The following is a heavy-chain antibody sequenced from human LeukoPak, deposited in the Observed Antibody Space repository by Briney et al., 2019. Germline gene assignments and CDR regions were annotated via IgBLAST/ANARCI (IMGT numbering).Heavy chain of an antibody. CDR2: IRYDGSNK. V-gene: IGHV3-30*02. CDR3: AKGRHTIVVVIPYYFDY. Sequence: GGSLRLSCAASGFTFSSYGMHWVRQAPIKGLEWVAFIRYDGSNKYYAESVKGRFTISRDNSKNTLYLQMNSLRAEDTAVYYCAKGRHTIVVVIPYYFDYWGQGTLVTVSS. CDR1: GFTFSSYG. D-gene: IGHD3-22*01. J-gene: IGHJ4*02.